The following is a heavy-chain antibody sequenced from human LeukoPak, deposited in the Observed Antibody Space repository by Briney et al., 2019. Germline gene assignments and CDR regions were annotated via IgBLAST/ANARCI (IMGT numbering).Heavy chain of an antibody. D-gene: IGHD7-27*01. CDR2: ITSGTTT. CDR1: GFSFSSYE. Sequence: GGSLRLSCAASGFSFSSYEMNWVRQAPGKGLEGVSYITSGTTTYYTDSVKGRFTISRDNAKNSLYLQMNSLRAEDTAVYYCARVNWGLGALDVWGQGTMVTVSS. V-gene: IGHV3-48*03. J-gene: IGHJ3*01. CDR3: ARVNWGLGALDV.